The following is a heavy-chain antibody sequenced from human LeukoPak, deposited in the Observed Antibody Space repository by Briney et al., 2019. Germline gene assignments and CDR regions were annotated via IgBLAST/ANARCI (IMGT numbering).Heavy chain of an antibody. J-gene: IGHJ4*02. Sequence: GGSLRLSRAASGFAVSSNYMSWVRQAPGKGLERVSVIYSGGSTYYADSVKGRFTISRGNSKNTLYLQMNSLRAEDTAVYYCARGYDSSGLFDYWGQGTLVTVSS. CDR3: ARGYDSSGLFDY. V-gene: IGHV3-53*01. CDR2: IYSGGST. D-gene: IGHD3-22*01. CDR1: GFAVSSNY.